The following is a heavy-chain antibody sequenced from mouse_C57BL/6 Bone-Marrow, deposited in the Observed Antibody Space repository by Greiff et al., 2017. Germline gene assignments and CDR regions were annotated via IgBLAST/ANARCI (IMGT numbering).Heavy chain of an antibody. Sequence: QVQLKQSGAELARPGASVKMSCKASGYTFTSYTMHWVKQRPGQGLEWIGYINPSSGYTKYNQKFKDKATLTADKSSSTAYMQLSSLTSEDSAVYYCARSSGDYYGSSPFDYWGQGTTLTVSS. CDR3: ARSSGDYYGSSPFDY. V-gene: IGHV1-4*01. CDR2: INPSSGYT. J-gene: IGHJ2*01. D-gene: IGHD1-1*01. CDR1: GYTFTSYT.